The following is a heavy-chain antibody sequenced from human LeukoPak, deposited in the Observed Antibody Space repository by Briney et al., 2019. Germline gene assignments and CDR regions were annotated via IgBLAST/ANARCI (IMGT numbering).Heavy chain of an antibody. Sequence: GGSLRLSCEASGLTFSSYGMSWVRQAPGRGLQWVSAITGDGTTTYYADSVKGRFTISRDNSKNMLYLQMSSLRAEDTAVYYCAKMQGYFDYWGQGTLVPVSS. J-gene: IGHJ4*02. CDR2: ITGDGTTT. CDR1: GLTFSSYG. V-gene: IGHV3-23*01. CDR3: AKMQGYFDY.